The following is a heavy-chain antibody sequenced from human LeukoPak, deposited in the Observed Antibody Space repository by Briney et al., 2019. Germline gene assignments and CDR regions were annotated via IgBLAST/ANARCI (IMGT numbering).Heavy chain of an antibody. CDR1: GYTFTGYY. J-gene: IGHJ4*02. CDR3: ARVGTTGTTPRPGDFDY. Sequence: ASVKVSCKASGYTFTGYYMHWVRQAPGQGLEWMGWINPNSGGTNYAQKFQGRVTMTRDTSISTAYMELSRLRSDDTAVYHCARVGTTGTTPRPGDFDYWGQGTLVTVSS. D-gene: IGHD1-1*01. CDR2: INPNSGGT. V-gene: IGHV1-2*02.